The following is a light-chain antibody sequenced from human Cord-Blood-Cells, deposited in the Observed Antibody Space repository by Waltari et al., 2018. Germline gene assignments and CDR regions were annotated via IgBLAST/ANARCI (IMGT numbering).Light chain of an antibody. CDR2: EGS. J-gene: IGLJ3*02. CDR1: SSDVGSYNI. V-gene: IGLV2-23*01. Sequence: QSALTQPASVSGSPGQSTTISCTGTSSDVGSYNIFSWYQQHPGKAPKLMIYEGSKRPSGVSNRFSGSKSGNTASLTISGLQAEDEADYYCCSYAGSSTWVFGGGTKLTVL. CDR3: CSYAGSSTWV.